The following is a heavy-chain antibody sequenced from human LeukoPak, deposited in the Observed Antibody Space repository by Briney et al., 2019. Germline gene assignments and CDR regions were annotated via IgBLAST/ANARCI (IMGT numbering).Heavy chain of an antibody. V-gene: IGHV4-34*01. CDR2: INRSGST. J-gene: IGHJ5*02. Sequence: SETLSLTCAVYGGSFSGYYWSWIRQPPGKGLEWIGEINRSGSTNYNPSLKSRVTISVDTSKNQFSLKLSSVTAANTAVYYCARVRSRARITIFGVARNWFDPWGQGTLVTVSS. CDR3: ARVRSRARITIFGVARNWFDP. CDR1: GGSFSGYY. D-gene: IGHD3-3*01.